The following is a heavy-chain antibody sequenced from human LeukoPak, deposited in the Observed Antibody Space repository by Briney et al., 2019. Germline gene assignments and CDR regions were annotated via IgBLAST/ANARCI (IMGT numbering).Heavy chain of an antibody. CDR2: IYYSGST. V-gene: IGHV4-39*07. CDR3: ARDGSFGNYDY. CDR1: GGSISSSSYY. D-gene: IGHD4-11*01. J-gene: IGHJ4*02. Sequence: SETLCLTCTVPGGSISSSSYYWGWIRQPPGKGLEWIGSIYYSGSTYYKPSLKSRVTISVDTSKNQCSLKLSSVTAADTAVYYCARDGSFGNYDYWGQGTLVTVSS.